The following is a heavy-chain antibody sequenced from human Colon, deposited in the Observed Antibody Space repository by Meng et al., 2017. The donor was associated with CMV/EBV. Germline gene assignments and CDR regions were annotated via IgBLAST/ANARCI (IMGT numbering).Heavy chain of an antibody. CDR1: GGFFSGYD. CDR2: INHIGSS. J-gene: IGHJ4*02. CDR3: ARGLYGSGRHQIDY. Sequence: QVQLVQCGADVLKPSASLTLSCAVYGGFFSGYDWSWIRQPPGQGLEWMGEINHIGSSNYYPSLKSRVTISVDTAKTQSSQKLISVTAADTAVYYYARGLYGSGRHQIDYWGQGTLVTVSS. D-gene: IGHD3-10*01. V-gene: IGHV4-34*01.